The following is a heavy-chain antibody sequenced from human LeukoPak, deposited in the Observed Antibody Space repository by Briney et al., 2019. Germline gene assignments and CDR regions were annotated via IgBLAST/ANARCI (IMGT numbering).Heavy chain of an antibody. Sequence: PSQTLSLTCTVSGGSISSGSYYWSWIRQPAGKGLEWIGRIYTSGSTNYNPSLKSRVTISVDTSKNQFSLKLSSVTAADTAVYYCAREHKYFTCYYGSSGYYHHDAFDIWGQGTMVTVSS. CDR2: IYTSGST. CDR3: AREHKYFTCYYGSSGYYHHDAFDI. J-gene: IGHJ3*02. CDR1: GGSISSGSYY. D-gene: IGHD3-22*01. V-gene: IGHV4-61*02.